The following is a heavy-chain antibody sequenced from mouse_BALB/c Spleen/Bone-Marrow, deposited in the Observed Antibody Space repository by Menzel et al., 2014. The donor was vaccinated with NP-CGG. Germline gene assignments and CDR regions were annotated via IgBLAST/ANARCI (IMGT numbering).Heavy chain of an antibody. J-gene: IGHJ4*01. CDR2: ISSGGSYT. Sequence: EVHLVESGGDLVKPGGSLKLSCAASGFTFSSYGMSWVRQTPGKRLEWVATISSGGSYTYYPDSVKGRFTISRGNAKNTLYLQMSSLKSEDTAMYYCASTITTVVAEDAMDYWGQGTSVTVSS. D-gene: IGHD1-1*01. V-gene: IGHV5-6*01. CDR1: GFTFSSYG. CDR3: ASTITTVVAEDAMDY.